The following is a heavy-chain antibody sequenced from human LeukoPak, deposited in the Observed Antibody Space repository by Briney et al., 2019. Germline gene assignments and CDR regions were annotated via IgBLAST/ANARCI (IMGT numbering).Heavy chain of an antibody. D-gene: IGHD2-15*01. CDR2: MNPNSGNT. J-gene: IGHJ5*02. CDR3: ARAAPRVAATQSHWFDP. Sequence: GASVKVSCKASGYTFTSYDINWVRQATGQGLEWMGWMNPNSGNTGYAQKFQGRVTMTRNTSISTAYMELSSLRSEDTAVYYCARAAPRVAATQSHWFDPWGQGTLVTVSS. V-gene: IGHV1-8*01. CDR1: GYTFTSYD.